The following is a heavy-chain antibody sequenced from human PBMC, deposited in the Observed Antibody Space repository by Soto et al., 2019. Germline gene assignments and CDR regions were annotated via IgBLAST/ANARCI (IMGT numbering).Heavy chain of an antibody. D-gene: IGHD2-15*01. V-gene: IGHV1-18*01. Sequence: GASVKVSCKASGYTFTSYGISWVRQAPGQGLEWMGWISAYNGNTNYAQKLQGRVTMTTDTSTSTAYMELRSLRSDDTAVYYCARDPEALGYCSGGSCIGAYFDYWGQGTLVTVSS. CDR1: GYTFTSYG. CDR3: ARDPEALGYCSGGSCIGAYFDY. CDR2: ISAYNGNT. J-gene: IGHJ4*02.